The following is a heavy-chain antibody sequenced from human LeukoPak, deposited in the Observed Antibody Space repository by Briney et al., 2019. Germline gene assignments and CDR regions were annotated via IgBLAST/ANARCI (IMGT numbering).Heavy chain of an antibody. D-gene: IGHD3-22*01. Sequence: RGSPRLSCSASGFTFSSYAMHWVRQAPGKGLEYVSAISSNGGSTYYADSVKGRFTISRDNYKNTLYLHMSRLRAEDTAVYYCVKAYYYDSSGYGEVFYIWGEGTMVTVSS. CDR1: GFTFSSYA. CDR3: VKAYYYDSSGYGEVFYI. CDR2: ISSNGGST. J-gene: IGHJ3*02. V-gene: IGHV3-64D*09.